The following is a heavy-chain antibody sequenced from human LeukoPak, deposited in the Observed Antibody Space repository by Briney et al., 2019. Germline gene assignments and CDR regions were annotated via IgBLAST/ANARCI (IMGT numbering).Heavy chain of an antibody. CDR1: GGSFSGYY. Sequence: SETLSLTCAVYGGSFSGYYWSWIRQPPGKGLEWIGEINHSGSTNYNPSLKSRVTISVDTSKNQFSLKLSSVTAADTAVYYCARHRSPYYYGSGSYGYWGQGTLVTVSS. CDR2: INHSGST. V-gene: IGHV4-34*01. CDR3: ARHRSPYYYGSGSYGY. D-gene: IGHD3-10*01. J-gene: IGHJ4*02.